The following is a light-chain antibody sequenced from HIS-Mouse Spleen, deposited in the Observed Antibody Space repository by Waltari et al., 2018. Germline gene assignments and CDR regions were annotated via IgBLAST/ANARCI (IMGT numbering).Light chain of an antibody. Sequence: QSALTQPASVSGSPGPSITIPCTGTRSDVGSYNLFSWYQQHPGQAPKRRIYEGSKRPSGVSNRFSGSKSGNTASLTISGLQAEDEADYYCCSYAGSSTYVFGTGTKVTVL. J-gene: IGLJ1*01. CDR3: CSYAGSSTYV. CDR1: RSDVGSYNL. V-gene: IGLV2-23*01. CDR2: EGS.